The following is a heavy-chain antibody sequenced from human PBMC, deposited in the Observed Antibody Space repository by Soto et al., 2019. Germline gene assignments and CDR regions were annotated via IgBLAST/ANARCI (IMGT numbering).Heavy chain of an antibody. J-gene: IGHJ6*02. V-gene: IGHV3-23*01. D-gene: IGHD1-1*01. CDR3: AKQQGPGTPYYYAMDV. Sequence: EVQLLESGGGLVQPGGSLRLSCAASGFTFSSYAMSWVRQAPGKGLEWVSVIRSSGDRTYYADSVKCRFTISRDNSKNTLYMQMNSLRAEDTAVYYCAKQQGPGTPYYYAMDVWGQGTTVTVSS. CDR2: IRSSGDRT. CDR1: GFTFSSYA.